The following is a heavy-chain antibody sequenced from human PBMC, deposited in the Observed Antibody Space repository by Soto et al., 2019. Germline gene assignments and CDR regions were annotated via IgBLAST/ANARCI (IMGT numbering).Heavy chain of an antibody. CDR1: GFTFSSYG. CDR2: ISYDGSNK. D-gene: IGHD2-15*01. J-gene: IGHJ5*02. CDR3: AKGVAEVGDWFDT. Sequence: QVQLVESGGGVVQPGRSLRLSCAASGFTFSSYGMHWVRQAPGKGLEWVAVISYDGSNKYYADSVKGRFTISRDNSKNTLYLQMNRLRAEDTAVYYGAKGVAEVGDWFDTWGQGTLVTVSS. V-gene: IGHV3-30*18.